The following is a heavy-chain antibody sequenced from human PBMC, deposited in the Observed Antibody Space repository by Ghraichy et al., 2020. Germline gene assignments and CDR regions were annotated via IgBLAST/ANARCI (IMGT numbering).Heavy chain of an antibody. CDR3: AYSRRWYGDYYYGMDV. CDR1: GFTFSSYW. Sequence: GGSLRLSCAASGFTFSSYWMSWVRQAPGKGLEWVANIKQDGSEKYYVDSVKGRFTISRDNAKNSLYLQMNSLRAEDTAVYYCAYSRRWYGDYYYGMDVWGQGTTVTVSS. J-gene: IGHJ6*02. CDR2: IKQDGSEK. D-gene: IGHD6-13*01. V-gene: IGHV3-7*03.